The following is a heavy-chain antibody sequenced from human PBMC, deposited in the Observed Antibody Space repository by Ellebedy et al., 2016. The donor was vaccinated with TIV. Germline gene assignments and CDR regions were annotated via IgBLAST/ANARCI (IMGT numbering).Heavy chain of an antibody. D-gene: IGHD3-10*01. J-gene: IGHJ4*02. CDR3: ARDRSRDDYYPYFSYFFDY. CDR2: IIAIFGTT. V-gene: IGHV1-69*13. Sequence: ASVKVSCXASGGIFRSNAMSWVRQAPGQGLEWMGGIIAIFGTTNYAQKFQGRVTITADESTSTVYMELSSLRSEDTAVYYCARDRSRDDYYPYFSYFFDYWGQGSLVTVSS. CDR1: GGIFRSNA.